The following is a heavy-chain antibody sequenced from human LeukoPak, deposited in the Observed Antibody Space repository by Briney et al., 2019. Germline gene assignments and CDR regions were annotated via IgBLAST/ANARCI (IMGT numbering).Heavy chain of an antibody. J-gene: IGHJ4*02. CDR2: IHYSGNT. Sequence: SETLSLTCTVSGASMSSYYWSWIRQPPGKGLEWIGYIHYSGNTNYNPSLKSRVTISVDTSKNQFSLKLSSVTAADTAVYYCANYQYASGEDYWGQGTLVTVSS. CDR3: ANYQYASGEDY. V-gene: IGHV4-59*08. D-gene: IGHD3-10*01. CDR1: GASMSSYY.